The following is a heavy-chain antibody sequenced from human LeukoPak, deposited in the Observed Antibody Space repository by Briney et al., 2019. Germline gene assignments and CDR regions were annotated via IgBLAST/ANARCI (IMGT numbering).Heavy chain of an antibody. Sequence: GGSLRLSCAASGFTFSDYYMSWIRQAPGKGLEWVSYISSSGSTIYYADSVKGRFTISRDNAKNSLYLQMNSLRAEDTAVYYCARVCGLLWFGEFDPRSSNWFDPWGQGTLVAVSS. J-gene: IGHJ5*02. CDR3: ARVCGLLWFGEFDPRSSNWFDP. V-gene: IGHV3-11*01. CDR1: GFTFSDYY. D-gene: IGHD3-10*01. CDR2: ISSSGSTI.